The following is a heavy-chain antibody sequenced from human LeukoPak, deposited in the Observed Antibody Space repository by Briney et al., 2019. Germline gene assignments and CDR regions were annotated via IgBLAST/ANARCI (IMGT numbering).Heavy chain of an antibody. V-gene: IGHV4-39*07. CDR2: IYYSGST. CDR3: ARAPPRGSRPNWFDP. CDR1: GGSISSSSYY. D-gene: IGHD6-13*01. Sequence: PSETLSLTCTVSGGSISSSSYYWGWIRQPPGKGLEWIGSIYYSGSTYYNPSLKSRVTISVDTSKNQFSLKLSSVTAADTAVYYCARAPPRGSRPNWFDPWGQGTLVTVSS. J-gene: IGHJ5*02.